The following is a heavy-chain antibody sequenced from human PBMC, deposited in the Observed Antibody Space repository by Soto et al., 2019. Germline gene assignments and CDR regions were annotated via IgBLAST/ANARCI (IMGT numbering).Heavy chain of an antibody. J-gene: IGHJ6*03. V-gene: IGHV1-24*01. CDR3: ATGRATVTRDYYYYYMDV. D-gene: IGHD4-4*01. Sequence: ASVKVSCKVSGYTLTELYMHWVRQAPGKGLEWMGGFDPEDGETIYAQKFQGRVTMTEDTSTDTAYMELSSLRSEDTAVYYCATGRATVTRDYYYYYMDVWGKGTTVTVSS. CDR2: FDPEDGET. CDR1: GYTLTELY.